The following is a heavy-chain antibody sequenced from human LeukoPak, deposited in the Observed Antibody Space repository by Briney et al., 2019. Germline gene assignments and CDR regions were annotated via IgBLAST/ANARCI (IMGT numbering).Heavy chain of an antibody. CDR3: AKGAAAGKVDWFDH. V-gene: IGHV3-23*01. CDR1: GLSFTNYA. CDR2: LTGYGGA. Sequence: PGGSLRLSCEASGLSFTNYAMMWVRQAPGKGLQWISTLTGYGGAYYADSGEGRFIISRDISKNTMFLQMYSLRAEDTAVYYCAKGAAAGKVDWFDHWGQGTLVTVSS. D-gene: IGHD6-13*01. J-gene: IGHJ5*02.